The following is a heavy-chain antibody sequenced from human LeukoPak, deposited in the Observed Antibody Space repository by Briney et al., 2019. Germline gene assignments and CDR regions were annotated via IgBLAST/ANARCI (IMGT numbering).Heavy chain of an antibody. CDR3: AAHPPFYYFDY. CDR2: INHSGST. V-gene: IGHV4-34*01. J-gene: IGHJ4*02. CDR1: GGSFSGYY. D-gene: IGHD2/OR15-2a*01. Sequence: PSETLSLTCAVYGGSFSGYYWSWIRQPPGKGLEWIGEINHSGSTNYNPSLKSRFTISVDTSKNQFSLKLSSVTAADTAVYYCAAHPPFYYFDYWGQGTLVTVSS.